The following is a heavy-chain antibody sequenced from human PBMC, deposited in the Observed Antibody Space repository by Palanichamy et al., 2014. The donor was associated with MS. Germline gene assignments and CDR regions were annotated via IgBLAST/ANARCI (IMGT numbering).Heavy chain of an antibody. CDR3: ARSGFNCGGDCPFDY. D-gene: IGHD2-21*01. Sequence: EVQLVEIGGGLIQSGGSLRLSCAASGFTVSSNYMSWVRQAPGKGLEWVSGIYSGGSTNYADSVKGRFTISRDNSKNTLYLQMNSLRAEDTAVYYCARSGFNCGGDCPFDYWGQGTLVTVSS. J-gene: IGHJ4*02. CDR1: GFTVSSNY. CDR2: IYSGGST. V-gene: IGHV3-53*02.